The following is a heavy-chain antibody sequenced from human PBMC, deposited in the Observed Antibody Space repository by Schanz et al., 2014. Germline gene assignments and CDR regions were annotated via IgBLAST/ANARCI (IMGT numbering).Heavy chain of an antibody. CDR1: GITFSDYA. Sequence: VQLVESGGGVVQPGGSLRLSCAASGITFSDYAMSWVRQAPGKGLKWVSTIASGGSHTFYADSVTGRFTISGDNSKNTVYLQMNSLRAEDTAVYFCASLIGTTSAHFYGMDVWGQGTTVTVSS. CDR3: ASLIGTTSAHFYGMDV. D-gene: IGHD1-7*01. J-gene: IGHJ6*02. CDR2: IASGGSHT. V-gene: IGHV3-23*04.